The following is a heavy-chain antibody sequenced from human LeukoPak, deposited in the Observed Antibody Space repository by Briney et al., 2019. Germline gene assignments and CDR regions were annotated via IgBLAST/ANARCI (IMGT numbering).Heavy chain of an antibody. Sequence: GASVKVSCKASGYTFTSYGISWVRQAPGQGLEWMGWISAYNGNTNYAQKLQGRVTMTTDTPTSTAYMELRSPRSDDTAVYYCARARNQLLGFDPWGQGTLVTVSS. V-gene: IGHV1-18*01. D-gene: IGHD2-2*01. CDR2: ISAYNGNT. CDR1: GYTFTSYG. CDR3: ARARNQLLGFDP. J-gene: IGHJ5*02.